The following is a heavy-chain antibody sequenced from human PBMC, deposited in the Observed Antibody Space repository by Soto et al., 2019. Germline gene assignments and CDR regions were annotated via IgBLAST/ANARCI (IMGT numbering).Heavy chain of an antibody. CDR3: ANKQNYDSSDY. J-gene: IGHJ4*02. CDR1: GFTFSSYV. V-gene: IGHV3-23*01. Sequence: GGSLRLSCAASGFTFSSYVMSWVRQAPGKGLEWVSAISGSGGSTYYADSVKGRFTISRDNSKNTLYLQMNSLRAEDTAVYYCANKQNYDSSDYWGQGTLVTVSS. CDR2: ISGSGGST. D-gene: IGHD3-22*01.